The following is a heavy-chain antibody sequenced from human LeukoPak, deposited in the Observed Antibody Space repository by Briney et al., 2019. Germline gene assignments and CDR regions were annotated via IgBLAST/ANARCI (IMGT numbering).Heavy chain of an antibody. Sequence: SETLSLTCTVSGYSISSGYYWGWIRQPPGKGLEWIGSIYHSGSTYYNPSLKSRVTISVDTSKNQFSLKLSSVTAADTAVYYCARADYDILTGYPTHPFDYWGQGTLVTVSS. CDR3: ARADYDILTGYPTHPFDY. V-gene: IGHV4-38-2*02. J-gene: IGHJ4*02. CDR1: GYSISSGYY. D-gene: IGHD3-9*01. CDR2: IYHSGST.